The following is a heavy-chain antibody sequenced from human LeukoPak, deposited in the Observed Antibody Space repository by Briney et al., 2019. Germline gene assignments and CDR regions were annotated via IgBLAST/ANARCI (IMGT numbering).Heavy chain of an antibody. CDR1: GXXFSTYG. J-gene: IGHJ4*02. CDR3: TTAKNDY. Sequence: GGSLRLSCVASGXXFSTYGMHWVRQAPGKGLDWVAFIEYEGGYNQYYTDSVKGRFTISRDNARNPLFLQMNSLRAEDTAVYYCTTAKNDYWGQGTLVTVLS. CDR2: IEYEGGYNQ. V-gene: IGHV3-30*02.